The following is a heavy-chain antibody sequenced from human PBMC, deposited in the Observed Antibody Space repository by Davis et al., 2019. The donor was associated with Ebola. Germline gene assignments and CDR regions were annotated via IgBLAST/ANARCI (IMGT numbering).Heavy chain of an antibody. CDR2: VYSVGTT. Sequence: MPSETLSLTCTVSGGSLSSYYWSWIRQPPGKGLEWSGYVYSVGTTNYNPSLKSRVRISVDTSKNQFTLNLSSVTAADTAVYYCASLDYYGMDVWGQGTTVTVSS. CDR1: GGSLSSYY. V-gene: IGHV4-59*01. CDR3: ASLDYYGMDV. J-gene: IGHJ6*02.